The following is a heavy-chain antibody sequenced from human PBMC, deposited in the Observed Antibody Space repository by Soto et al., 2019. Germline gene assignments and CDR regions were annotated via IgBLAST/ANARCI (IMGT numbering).Heavy chain of an antibody. Sequence: GGSLRLSCAASGFTFSSYAMHWVRQAPGKGLEWVAVISYDGSNKYYADSVKGRFTISRDNSKNTLYLQMNSLRAEDTAVYYCARIPRRTAGGSYFDYWGQGTLVTVSS. J-gene: IGHJ4*02. V-gene: IGHV3-30-3*01. D-gene: IGHD1-26*01. CDR1: GFTFSSYA. CDR2: ISYDGSNK. CDR3: ARIPRRTAGGSYFDY.